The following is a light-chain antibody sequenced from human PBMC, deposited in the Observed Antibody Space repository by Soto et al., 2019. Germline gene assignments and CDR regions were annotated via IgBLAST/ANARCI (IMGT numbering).Light chain of an antibody. CDR3: QQYNNWPRT. Sequence: EIVMTQSPATLSVSPGERATLSFRASQSVSSNLAWYQQKPGQAPRLLIYGASTRATGIPARFSGSGSETEFTLTISSLQSEDFAVYYCQQYNNWPRTFGQGTKVDIK. J-gene: IGKJ1*01. V-gene: IGKV3-15*01. CDR2: GAS. CDR1: QSVSSN.